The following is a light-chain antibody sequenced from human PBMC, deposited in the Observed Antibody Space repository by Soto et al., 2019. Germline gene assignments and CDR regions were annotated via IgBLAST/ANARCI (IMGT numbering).Light chain of an antibody. Sequence: DIQMTQSPSSLSASVGDTVTITCRASQSINRYLNWYQQKLGKAPKLLIYAASSLQSGVPSRFRGSGSGTDFTLTISSLQPEDFATYYCQQSYSTPAFGQGTKLEIK. CDR3: QQSYSTPA. CDR2: AAS. J-gene: IGKJ2*01. CDR1: QSINRY. V-gene: IGKV1-39*01.